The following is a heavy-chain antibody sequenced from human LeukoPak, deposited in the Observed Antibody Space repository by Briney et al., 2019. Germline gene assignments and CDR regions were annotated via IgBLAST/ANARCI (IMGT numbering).Heavy chain of an antibody. CDR2: INGEESST. Sequence: GGSLRLSCAASGFTFRNHWMHWVRQAPGKGLVWVSHINGEESSTSYADSVKGRSTISRDNAKNTLYLQMSSLRVEDTAMYYCTRNPDGRNWFDPWGQGTLVTVS. CDR1: GFTFRNHW. CDR3: TRNPDGRNWFDP. J-gene: IGHJ5*02. V-gene: IGHV3-74*01. D-gene: IGHD1-14*01.